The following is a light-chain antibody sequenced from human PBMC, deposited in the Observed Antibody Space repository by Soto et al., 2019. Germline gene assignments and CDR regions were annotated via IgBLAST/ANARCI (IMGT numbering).Light chain of an antibody. CDR1: QRVSSSY. Sequence: MTQSPTTLSLSPGERATLSCRPGQRVSSSYLAWYQQKPGQAPRLLIYGASTRATGIPARFSGSGSETEFTLTISSLQSEDFAVYYCQQYGSSPITFGQGTRLEIK. V-gene: IGKV3-20*01. CDR2: GAS. J-gene: IGKJ5*01. CDR3: QQYGSSPIT.